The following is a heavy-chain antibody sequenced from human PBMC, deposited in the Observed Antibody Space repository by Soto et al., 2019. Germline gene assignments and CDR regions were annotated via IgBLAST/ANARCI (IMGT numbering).Heavy chain of an antibody. Sequence: EVQLVESGGGLVQPGGSLRLSCAASGFTFSSYDIHWVRQATGKGLEWVSTIGTAGDTSYPCSVKGRFTISRETAKNSLYLQMNMLRAGDTAVYYCAREGANCYYGMDVWGQGTTVTVSS. V-gene: IGHV3-13*04. CDR2: IGTAGDT. CDR1: GFTFSSYD. J-gene: IGHJ6*02. CDR3: AREGANCYYGMDV. D-gene: IGHD3-16*01.